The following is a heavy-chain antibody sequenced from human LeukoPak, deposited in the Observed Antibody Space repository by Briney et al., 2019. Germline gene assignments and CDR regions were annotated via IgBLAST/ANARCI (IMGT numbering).Heavy chain of an antibody. V-gene: IGHV4-61*02. J-gene: IGHJ6*02. CDR2: IHSSGFA. Sequence: SETLSLTCNVSGESLSRGNYYWTWIRQPAGKGLEWTGRIHSSGFANYNRSLKSRVTISRDTSKNQLSLKVSSVTAADTAVYFCVSSRVATPPYNYGMDVWGQGTTVVVSS. CDR3: VSSRVATPPYNYGMDV. D-gene: IGHD3-3*01. CDR1: GESLSRGNYY.